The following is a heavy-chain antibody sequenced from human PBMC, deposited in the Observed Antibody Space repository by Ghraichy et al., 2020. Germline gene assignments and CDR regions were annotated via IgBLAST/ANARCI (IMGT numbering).Heavy chain of an antibody. V-gene: IGHV4-59*11. J-gene: IGHJ4*02. Sequence: ESLNISCAVSGGSISGHYWTWIRQPPGKGLEWIGHIYYGLRSTYNPSLKSRVTISVDTSKNKVSLKLTSVAAADTAVYDCTRGRTREPFDFWGQGTLVTVSS. CDR2: IYYGLRS. CDR1: GGSISGHY. D-gene: IGHD1-26*01. CDR3: TRGRTREPFDF.